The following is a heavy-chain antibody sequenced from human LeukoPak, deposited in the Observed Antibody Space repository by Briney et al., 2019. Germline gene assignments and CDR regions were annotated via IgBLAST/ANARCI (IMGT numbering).Heavy chain of an antibody. CDR1: GFTFSDYY. CDR2: ISSSGSTI. Sequence: PGGSLRLSFAASGFTFSDYYMSWIRQAPGKGLEWVLYISSSGSTIYYADSVKGRFTISRDNAKNSLYLQMNSLRAEDTAVYYCATFGESLGEYFQHWGQGTLVTVSS. J-gene: IGHJ1*01. V-gene: IGHV3-11*01. CDR3: ATFGESLGEYFQH. D-gene: IGHD3-10*01.